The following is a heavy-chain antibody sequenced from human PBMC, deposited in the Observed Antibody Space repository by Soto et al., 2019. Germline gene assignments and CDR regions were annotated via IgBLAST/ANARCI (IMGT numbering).Heavy chain of an antibody. D-gene: IGHD2-2*02. CDR1: GGTFSSYA. J-gene: IGHJ3*02. V-gene: IGHV1-69*13. Sequence: VASVKVSCKASGGTFSSYAISWVRQAPGQGLEWMGGIIPIFGTANYAQKFQGRVTITADESTSTAYMELSSLRSEDTAVYYCARDGPYCSSTSCYRDAFDIWGQGTMVTVSS. CDR3: ARDGPYCSSTSCYRDAFDI. CDR2: IIPIFGTA.